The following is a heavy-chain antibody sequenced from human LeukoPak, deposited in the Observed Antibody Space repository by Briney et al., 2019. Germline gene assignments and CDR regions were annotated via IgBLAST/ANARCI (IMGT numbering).Heavy chain of an antibody. CDR2: ISSSSSYI. Sequence: GGSLRLSCPASGFTFSSYSMNWVRQAPGKGLEWVSSISSSSSYIYYADSVKGRFTISRDNAKNSLYLQMNSLRAEDTAVYYCARGPRDSYQLPPYYYYYGMDVWGKGTTVTVSS. CDR1: GFTFSSYS. D-gene: IGHD2-2*01. J-gene: IGHJ6*04. V-gene: IGHV3-21*01. CDR3: ARGPRDSYQLPPYYYYYGMDV.